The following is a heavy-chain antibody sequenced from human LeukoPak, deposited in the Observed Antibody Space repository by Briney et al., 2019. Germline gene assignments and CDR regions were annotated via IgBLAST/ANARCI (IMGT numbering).Heavy chain of an antibody. CDR2: ISHSGST. J-gene: IGHJ4*02. Sequence: PGGSLRLSCAASEFTFSTYAMTWVRQAPGKGLEWVSGISHSGSTYYADSVKGRFTISRDNSKNTLYLQMNSLRADDTAVYYCAKDPAASGFYFDSWGQGTLVTVSS. CDR1: EFTFSTYA. D-gene: IGHD6-13*01. V-gene: IGHV3-23*01. CDR3: AKDPAASGFYFDS.